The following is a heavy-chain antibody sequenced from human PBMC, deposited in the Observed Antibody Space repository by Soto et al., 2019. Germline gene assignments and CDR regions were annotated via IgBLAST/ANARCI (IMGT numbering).Heavy chain of an antibody. Sequence: ASVKVSCKASGYTFTSYAMHWVRQAPGQRLEWMGWINAGNGNTKYSQKFQGRVTITRDTSASTAYMALSSLRSEETAVYYWARLEVAGHRLYYYYGMDVWGQGTTVTVSS. CDR3: ARLEVAGHRLYYYYGMDV. J-gene: IGHJ6*02. D-gene: IGHD6-19*01. CDR2: INAGNGNT. V-gene: IGHV1-3*01. CDR1: GYTFTSYA.